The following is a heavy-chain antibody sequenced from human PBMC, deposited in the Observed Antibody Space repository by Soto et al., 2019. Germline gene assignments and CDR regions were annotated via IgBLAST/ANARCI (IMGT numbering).Heavy chain of an antibody. J-gene: IGHJ4*02. CDR3: GRGTRAVITSFFAY. CDR2: FHGSGNS. Sequence: XETLSLTIPLAGYSFSTFQWSWIRQPPGKGLDWIGYFHGSGNSGYNPALENRVSIGLGRSANQFALKLSSVSAAGTASYGCGRGTRAVITSFFAYWGRGLPFTVSS. CDR1: GYSFSTFQ. V-gene: IGHV4-59*01. D-gene: IGHD3-10*01.